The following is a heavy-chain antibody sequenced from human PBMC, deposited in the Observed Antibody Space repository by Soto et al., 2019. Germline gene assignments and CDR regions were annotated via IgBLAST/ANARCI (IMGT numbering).Heavy chain of an antibody. CDR2: ISSSSTI. J-gene: IGHJ6*02. D-gene: IGHD3-3*01. CDR3: ARGTGVLRFLEWLPDYYYYGMDV. V-gene: IGHV3-11*04. CDR1: GFTFSDYY. Sequence: VQLVESGGGLVKPGGSLRLSCAASGFTFSDYYMNWVRQAPGKGLEWVSSISSSSTIYYADSVKGRFTISRDKAKNSLYLQMNSLRAEDTAVYYCARGTGVLRFLEWLPDYYYYGMDVWGQGTTVTVSS.